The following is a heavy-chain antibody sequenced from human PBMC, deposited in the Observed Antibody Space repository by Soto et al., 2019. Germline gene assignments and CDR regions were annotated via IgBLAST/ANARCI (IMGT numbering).Heavy chain of an antibody. Sequence: PGESLRLSCAATGFTCSSFAMSWVLQAPGKGLEWVSAISGSGGSTYYADSVKGRFTISRDNSKHTLYLQINSLRAEDTAVYYCAKGVYYYELDYWGQGTLVTVSS. V-gene: IGHV3-23*01. CDR3: AKGVYYYELDY. D-gene: IGHD3-22*01. CDR1: GFTCSSFA. CDR2: ISGSGGST. J-gene: IGHJ4*02.